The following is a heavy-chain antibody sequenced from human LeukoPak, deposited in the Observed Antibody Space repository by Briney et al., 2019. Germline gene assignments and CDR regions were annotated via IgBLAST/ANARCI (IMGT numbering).Heavy chain of an antibody. CDR2: ISYDGSNK. Sequence: GGSLRLSCAASGFTFTTHAMHWVRQAPGKGLEWVAIISYDGSNKYYADSVKGRFTISRDNSKNTLYVQMNSLRAEDTAVYYCARGSGAYCGGDCFFDSWGQGTLVTVSS. V-gene: IGHV3-30*04. CDR1: GFTFTTHA. D-gene: IGHD2-21*02. CDR3: ARGSGAYCGGDCFFDS. J-gene: IGHJ4*02.